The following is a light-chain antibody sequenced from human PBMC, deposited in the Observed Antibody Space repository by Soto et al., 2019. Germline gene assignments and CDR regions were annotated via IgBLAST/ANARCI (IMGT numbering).Light chain of an antibody. V-gene: IGLV5-39*01. Sequence: QAVLTQPTSLSASPGASARFTCTWRSGINVGTDRMYWYHQKPGSPPRYLLRYRSDSDNQQGSGVPSRFSGSNDASTNAGLLLISGLQSEDEADYYCAIWHSSTLVFGGGTKLTVL. J-gene: IGLJ2*01. CDR3: AIWHSSTLV. CDR1: SGINVGTDR. CDR2: YRSDSDN.